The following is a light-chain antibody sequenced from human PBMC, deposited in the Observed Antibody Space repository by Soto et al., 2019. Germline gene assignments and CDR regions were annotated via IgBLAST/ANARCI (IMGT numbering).Light chain of an antibody. CDR3: QQYNDNWT. CDR1: QSISSW. CDR2: KAS. Sequence: DIQMTQSPSTLSASVGDRVTITCRASQSISSWLAWYQQKPGQAPKLLIYKASTLQSGVASRFSGSGSGTEFTLAISSLQPDDSATYYCQQYNDNWTFGQGTKVEIK. V-gene: IGKV1-5*03. J-gene: IGKJ1*01.